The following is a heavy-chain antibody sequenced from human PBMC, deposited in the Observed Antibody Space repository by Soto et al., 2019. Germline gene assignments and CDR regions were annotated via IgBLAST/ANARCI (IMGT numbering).Heavy chain of an antibody. CDR2: IKDDGSEK. J-gene: IGHJ3*02. Sequence: EVQLVESGGGLVQPGGSLRLSCAASAFSFSNFWMAWVRQTPGKGPEWVATIKDDGSEKYYVDSLKGRFTVSRDNAENSLYLQMNSLRVEDTAIYDCTRDVGWGDLEIWGQGTMVIVSS. CDR1: AFSFSNFW. V-gene: IGHV3-7*01. CDR3: TRDVGWGDLEI. D-gene: IGHD6-19*01.